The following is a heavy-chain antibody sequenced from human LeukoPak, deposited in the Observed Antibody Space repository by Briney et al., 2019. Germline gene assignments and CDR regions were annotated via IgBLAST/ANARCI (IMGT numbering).Heavy chain of an antibody. CDR1: GFTFSSYW. CDR3: ARGDRAVVTRRLYYYYYYMDV. CDR2: INSDGSST. V-gene: IGHV3-74*01. J-gene: IGHJ6*03. Sequence: GGSLRLSCAASGFTFSSYWMHWVRQAPGKGLVWVSRINSDGSSTSYADSVKGRFTISRDNAKTTLYLQMNSLRAEDTAVYYCARGDRAVVTRRLYYYYYYMDVWGKGTTVTVSS. D-gene: IGHD4-23*01.